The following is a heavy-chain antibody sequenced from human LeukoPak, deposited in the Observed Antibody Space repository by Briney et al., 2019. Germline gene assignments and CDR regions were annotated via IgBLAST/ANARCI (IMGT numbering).Heavy chain of an antibody. Sequence: SETLSLTCAVYGGSFSGYYWSWIRQPPGKGLEWIGEINHSGSTNYNPSLKSRVTISVDTSKNQFSLKLSSVTAADTAVYYCARGVGDNSNPFWFDPWGQGTLVTVSS. CDR3: ARGVGDNSNPFWFDP. D-gene: IGHD4-23*01. V-gene: IGHV4-34*01. CDR1: GGSFSGYY. J-gene: IGHJ5*02. CDR2: INHSGST.